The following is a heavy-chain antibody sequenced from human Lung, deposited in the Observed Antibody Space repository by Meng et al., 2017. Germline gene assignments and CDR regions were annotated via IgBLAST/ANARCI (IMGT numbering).Heavy chain of an antibody. CDR3: ARGTRVSCTGVICYPFDF. D-gene: IGHD2-8*02. V-gene: IGHV3-23*01. Sequence: EVQLLESGGGLVQPGGSLRLSCAASGFTFSNYAMSWVRQAPEKGLEWVSATAATDGGTYHAASVRGRFTISRGNSKNTLSLQMNSLRADDTAIYYCARGTRVSCTGVICYPFDFWGQGTLVTVSS. CDR2: TAATDGGT. J-gene: IGHJ4*02. CDR1: GFTFSNYA.